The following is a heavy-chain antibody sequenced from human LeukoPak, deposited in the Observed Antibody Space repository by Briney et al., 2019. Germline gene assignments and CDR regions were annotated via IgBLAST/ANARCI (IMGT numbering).Heavy chain of an antibody. V-gene: IGHV4-34*01. J-gene: IGHJ3*02. Sequence: PSDTVSLTCAVYGGSFNGYYWSWIRQPPGKGREGIGEINHRGSTNYNPSLKRRVTISVDTSKNQVSLKLSSVTAADTSVYYCCSYGLDAFDIWGQGTMVTVSS. CDR2: INHRGST. D-gene: IGHD2-15*01. CDR3: CSYGLDAFDI. CDR1: GGSFNGYY.